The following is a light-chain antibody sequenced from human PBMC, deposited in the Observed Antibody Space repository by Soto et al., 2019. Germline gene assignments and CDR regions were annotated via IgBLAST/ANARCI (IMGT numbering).Light chain of an antibody. CDR3: SSYTSTNTLVI. V-gene: IGLV2-14*03. CDR1: SSDVGGYNY. J-gene: IGLJ2*01. Sequence: QSALTQPPSASGSPGQSVTISCTGTSSDVGGYNYVSWYQQHPGKAPKLLIYDVSHRPSVVSSRFSGSKSGNTASPAISGLQAEDEADYYCSSYTSTNTLVIFGGGTKLTVL. CDR2: DVS.